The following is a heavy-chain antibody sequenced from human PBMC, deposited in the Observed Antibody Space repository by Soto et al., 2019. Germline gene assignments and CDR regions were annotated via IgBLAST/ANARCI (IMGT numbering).Heavy chain of an antibody. D-gene: IGHD5-18*01. CDR3: ASGIQLWLRRINNGYSG. Sequence: QVQLVQSGAEVKKPESSVKASCKAPGGTFSTYAISWVRQAPGQGLEWMGGIIPMFGTANYAQRFQDRVTITADESTNTAYMELSSLRSEDTAVYFCASGIQLWLRRINNGYSGWGQGTLVTVSS. J-gene: IGHJ4*02. CDR2: IIPMFGTA. CDR1: GGTFSTYA. V-gene: IGHV1-69*12.